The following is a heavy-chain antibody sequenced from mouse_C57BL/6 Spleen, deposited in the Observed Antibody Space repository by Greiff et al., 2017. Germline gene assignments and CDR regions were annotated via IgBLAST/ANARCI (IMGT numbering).Heavy chain of an antibody. CDR2: ISDGGSYT. Sequence: EVMLVESGEGLVKPGGSLKLSCAASGFTFSSYAMSWVRQTPEKRLEWVATISDGGSYTYYPDTVQGRFPISRANAKNNLYLQMSHLKSEDTAMYYCARDRGKYCGSSYYFDYWGQGTTLTVSS. CDR3: ARDRGKYCGSSYYFDY. D-gene: IGHD1-1*01. V-gene: IGHV5-4*01. CDR1: GFTFSSYA. J-gene: IGHJ2*01.